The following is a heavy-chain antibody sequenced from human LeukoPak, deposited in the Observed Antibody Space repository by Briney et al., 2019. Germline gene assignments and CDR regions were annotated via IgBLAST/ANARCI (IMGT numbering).Heavy chain of an antibody. D-gene: IGHD2-15*01. CDR2: FSGSGGRT. CDR1: GFTFCSYA. J-gene: IGHJ5*02. V-gene: IGHV3-23*01. Sequence: GGSLILSCGASGFTFCSYAMSWVRQAPGRGLKLVSAFSGSGGRTYYADSVKGRFTISRDNSKNTLYLQMNSLRAEDTAVYYCAKDFSPNPLDIVVVVAAPTFDPWGQGTLVTVSS. CDR3: AKDFSPNPLDIVVVVAAPTFDP.